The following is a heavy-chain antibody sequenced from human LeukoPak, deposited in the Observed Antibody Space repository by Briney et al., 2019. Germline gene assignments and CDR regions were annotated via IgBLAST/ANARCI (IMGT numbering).Heavy chain of an antibody. D-gene: IGHD3-10*01. CDR2: THHSGNT. Sequence: SETLSLTCIVSGDSVSGYYWNWIRQPPGKGLKWIGYTHHSGNTLYNPSLKSRVTTSVDTSKNQFSLSLSSVTAADTAVYYCARDFRGSGSFHFDHWGQGTLVTVSS. J-gene: IGHJ4*02. CDR3: ARDFRGSGSFHFDH. V-gene: IGHV4-59*02. CDR1: GDSVSGYY.